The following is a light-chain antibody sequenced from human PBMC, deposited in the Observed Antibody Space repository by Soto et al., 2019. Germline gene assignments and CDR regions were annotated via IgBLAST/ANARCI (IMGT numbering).Light chain of an antibody. CDR3: QQYGSSQYT. Sequence: EIVLTQSPATLSLSPGERATLSCRASQSVNTYLAWYQQKPGQAPRLLIYDASNRATGIPARFRGSGSGTDFTLTISSLEPEDFAVYYCQQYGSSQYTFGQGTKLEIK. V-gene: IGKV3-11*01. CDR1: QSVNTY. J-gene: IGKJ2*01. CDR2: DAS.